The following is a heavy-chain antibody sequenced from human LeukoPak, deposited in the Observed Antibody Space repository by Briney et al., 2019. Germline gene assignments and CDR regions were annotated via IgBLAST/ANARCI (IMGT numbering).Heavy chain of an antibody. D-gene: IGHD3-22*01. Sequence: AGGSLRLSCAASGFTVSSNYMSWVRQAPGKGLEWVSVIYSGGSTYYADSVKGRFTISRDNSKNTLYLQMNSLRAEDTAVYYCARVLPYYYDSSGYYPGNYFDYWGQGTLVTVSS. CDR2: IYSGGST. J-gene: IGHJ4*02. CDR3: ARVLPYYYDSSGYYPGNYFDY. CDR1: GFTVSSNY. V-gene: IGHV3-66*01.